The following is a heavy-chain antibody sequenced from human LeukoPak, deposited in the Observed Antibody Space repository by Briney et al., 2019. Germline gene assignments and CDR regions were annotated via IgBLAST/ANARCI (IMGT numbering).Heavy chain of an antibody. CDR2: IYYSGST. V-gene: IGHV4-59*01. J-gene: IGHJ3*02. Sequence: PSETLSLTCTVSGDSINSYYWSWIRQPPGKGMEWIGYIYYSGSTNYNPSLKSRVTISVATSKSQFSLMVSSVTAADTAVYYCARVAVAVTSGDAFDIWGQGTLVTVSS. CDR3: ARVAVAVTSGDAFDI. CDR1: GDSINSYY. D-gene: IGHD6-19*01.